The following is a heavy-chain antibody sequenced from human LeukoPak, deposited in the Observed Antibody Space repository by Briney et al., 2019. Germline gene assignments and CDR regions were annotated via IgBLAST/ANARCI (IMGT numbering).Heavy chain of an antibody. CDR3: ARHQYCSSTSCYEYFQH. J-gene: IGHJ1*01. CDR1: GGSINGYY. Sequence: SETLSLTCTVSGGSINGYYWSWIRQPPGKGLEWIGYIYYSGSTNYNPSLKSRVTISVDTSKNQFSLKLSSVTAADTAVYYCARHQYCSSTSCYEYFQHWGQGTLVTVSS. D-gene: IGHD2-2*01. V-gene: IGHV4-59*08. CDR2: IYYSGST.